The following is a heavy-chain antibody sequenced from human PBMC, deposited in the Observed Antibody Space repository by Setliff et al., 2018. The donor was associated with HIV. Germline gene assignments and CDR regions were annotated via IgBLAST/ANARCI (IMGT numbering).Heavy chain of an antibody. CDR3: ARSPGVATITIFDY. V-gene: IGHV4-61*02. CDR1: GGSISSGGYY. D-gene: IGHD5-12*01. Sequence: PSETLSLTCTVSGGSISSGGYYWSWIRQTAGKGLEWIGRIYTSGSTNYNPSLKSRVTISVDTSKNQVSLKLSSVTAADTAVYYCARSPGVATITIFDYWGQGTLVTVSS. J-gene: IGHJ4*02. CDR2: IYTSGST.